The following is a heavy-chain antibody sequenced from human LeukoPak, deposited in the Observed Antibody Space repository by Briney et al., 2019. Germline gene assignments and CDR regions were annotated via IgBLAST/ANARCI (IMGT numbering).Heavy chain of an antibody. CDR2: INHSGST. J-gene: IGHJ4*02. D-gene: IGHD3-3*01. CDR1: GGSFSGYY. V-gene: IGHV4-34*01. Sequence: PSETLSLTCAVYGGSFSGYYWSWIRQPPGKGLEWIGEINHSGSTNYNPSLKSRVTISVDTSKNQFSLKLSSVTAADTAVYYCARGGRAFWSGYLDCWGQGTLVTVSS. CDR3: ARGGRAFWSGYLDC.